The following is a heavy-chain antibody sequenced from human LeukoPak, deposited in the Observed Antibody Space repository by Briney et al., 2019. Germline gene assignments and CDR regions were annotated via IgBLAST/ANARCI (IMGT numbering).Heavy chain of an antibody. V-gene: IGHV3-53*01. J-gene: IGHJ2*01. CDR3: ARDFPGILPGYRQDGWYLDL. Sequence: GGSLRLSCAASGLVVSTDYISWVRQAPGKGLEWVSVIHSDGSTFYADSVKGRFTISRDNFENTVFLQMSSLRGEDTAVYYCARDFPGILPGYRQDGWYLDLWGRGTLVAVSS. CDR2: IHSDGST. CDR1: GLVVSTDY. D-gene: IGHD3-9*01.